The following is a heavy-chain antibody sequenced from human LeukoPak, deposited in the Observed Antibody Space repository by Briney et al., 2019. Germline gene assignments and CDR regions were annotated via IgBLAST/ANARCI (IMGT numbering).Heavy chain of an antibody. CDR1: GYTFTGYY. J-gene: IGHJ6*02. CDR2: INPNSGGT. Sequence: ASVKVSCTASGYTFTGYYMHWVRQAPGQGLEWMGWINPNSGGTDYAQKFQGRVTMTRDTSISTAYMELSRLRSDDTAVYYCARESDSGSYYYYGMDVWGQGTTVTVSS. CDR3: ARESDSGSYYYYGMDV. D-gene: IGHD1-26*01. V-gene: IGHV1-2*02.